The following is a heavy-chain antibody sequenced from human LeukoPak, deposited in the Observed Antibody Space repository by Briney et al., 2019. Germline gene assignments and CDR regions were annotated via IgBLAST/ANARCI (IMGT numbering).Heavy chain of an antibody. Sequence: GGSLRLSCAASGFTFSSHGMHWVRQAPGKGLEWVAVISYDGSNKYYADSVKGRFTISRDNSKNTLYLQMNSLRAEDTAVYYCAKVRWELSLKNGGPGDYWGQGTLVTVSS. J-gene: IGHJ4*02. V-gene: IGHV3-30*18. CDR3: AKVRWELSLKNGGPGDY. D-gene: IGHD1-26*01. CDR2: ISYDGSNK. CDR1: GFTFSSHG.